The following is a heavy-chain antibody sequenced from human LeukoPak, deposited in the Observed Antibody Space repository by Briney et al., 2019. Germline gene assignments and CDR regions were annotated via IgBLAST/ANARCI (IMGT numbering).Heavy chain of an antibody. CDR3: AGFEDTVIVTDFDP. CDR1: GNTFTNYD. V-gene: IGHV1-46*01. Sequence: ASRRACCKPSGNTFTNYDMHWVPQAAGQGLEWMGIINLSGNITKYAQKFQGRVTMTRDPSNSTVHMELRSLSSDDSGVFYCAGFEDTVIVTDFDPWGQGTLVTVSS. CDR2: INLSGNIT. D-gene: IGHD5-18*01. J-gene: IGHJ5*02.